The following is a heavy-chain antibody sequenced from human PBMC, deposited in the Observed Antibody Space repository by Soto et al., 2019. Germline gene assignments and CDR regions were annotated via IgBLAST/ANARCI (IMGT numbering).Heavy chain of an antibody. CDR2: INPSGGST. J-gene: IGHJ6*02. CDR3: ARGGAWELHPGGLYYYGMDV. CDR1: GYTFTSYY. V-gene: IGHV1-46*01. D-gene: IGHD1-26*01. Sequence: QVQLVQSGAEVKKPGASVKVSCKASGYTFTSYYMHWVRQAPGQGLEWMGIINPSGGSTSYAQKFQGRVTMTRDTSTSTVYMELSSLRSEDTAVYYCARGGAWELHPGGLYYYGMDVWGQGTTVTVSS.